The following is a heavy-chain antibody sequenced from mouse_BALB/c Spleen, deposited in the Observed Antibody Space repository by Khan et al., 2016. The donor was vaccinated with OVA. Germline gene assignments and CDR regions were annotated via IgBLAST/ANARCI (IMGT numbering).Heavy chain of an antibody. D-gene: IGHD2-14*01. CDR2: IIYTGYT. J-gene: IGHJ3*01. V-gene: IGHV3-8*02. CDR3: ARATYRYAFVY. CDR1: GDSITTGY. Sequence: VQLKESGPSLVKPSQTLSLTCSVTGDSITTGYWNWIRKFPGNKLEYMGYIIYTGYTYYYPSLKTRITITRHTSNNQYNLQLNAVTDEDTATYYCARATYRYAFVYWGQGTLVTVSA.